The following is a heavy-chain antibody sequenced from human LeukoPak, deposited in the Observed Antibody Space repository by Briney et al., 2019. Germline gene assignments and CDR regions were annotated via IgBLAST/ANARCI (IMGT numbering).Heavy chain of an antibody. D-gene: IGHD6-19*01. V-gene: IGHV4-4*07. CDR2: LYPSGRT. J-gene: IGHJ4*02. CDR3: ARDAGSGWYYFDS. Sequence: PSETLSLTCTVSGGSISLSFWSWLRQPAGKGLGCVGRLYPSGRTENNPSLKSRVSISLDAPKSQFSLRLTPVTAADTAVYFCARDAGSGWYYFDSWGQGTRVTVSS. CDR1: GGSISLSF.